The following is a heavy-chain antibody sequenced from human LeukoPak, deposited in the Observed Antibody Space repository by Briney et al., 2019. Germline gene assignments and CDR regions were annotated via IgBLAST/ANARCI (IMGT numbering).Heavy chain of an antibody. Sequence: PGGSLRLSCATSGFTFSSYEMNWVHQAPGKGLGWVSVISGSGGTTYYADSVKGRFTVSRDNSKNTLYLQMNSLRAEDTAIYYCAKDHYDILTGYLLFDCWGQGTLVTVSS. CDR2: ISGSGGTT. J-gene: IGHJ4*02. D-gene: IGHD3-9*01. CDR3: AKDHYDILTGYLLFDC. CDR1: GFTFSSYE. V-gene: IGHV3-23*01.